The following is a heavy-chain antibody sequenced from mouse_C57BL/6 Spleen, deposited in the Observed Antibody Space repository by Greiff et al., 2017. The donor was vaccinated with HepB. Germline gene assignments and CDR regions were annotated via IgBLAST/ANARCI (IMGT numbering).Heavy chain of an antibody. Sequence: QVHVKQPGAELVKPGASVKLSCKASGYTFTSYWMHWVKQRPGQGLEWIGMIHPNSGSTNYNEKFKSKATLTVDKSSSTAYMQLSSLTSEDSAVYYCARRDYYGSPYYFDYWGQGTTLTVSS. V-gene: IGHV1-64*01. CDR3: ARRDYYGSPYYFDY. J-gene: IGHJ2*01. D-gene: IGHD1-1*01. CDR1: GYTFTSYW. CDR2: IHPNSGST.